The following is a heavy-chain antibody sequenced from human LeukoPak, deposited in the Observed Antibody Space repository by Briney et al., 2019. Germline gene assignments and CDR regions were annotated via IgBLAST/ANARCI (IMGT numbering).Heavy chain of an antibody. Sequence: SETLSLTCVVSGYSISSGHYRGLIRPPPGKGLEWIGSIYYSGSTYYSSSLKSRVTISIDMSKNQFSLKLSSVTAADTAVYYCARRVSANYYDYWGQGTLVTVSS. V-gene: IGHV4-38-2*01. CDR2: IYYSGST. D-gene: IGHD1-26*01. CDR1: GYSISSGHY. CDR3: ARRVSANYYDY. J-gene: IGHJ4*02.